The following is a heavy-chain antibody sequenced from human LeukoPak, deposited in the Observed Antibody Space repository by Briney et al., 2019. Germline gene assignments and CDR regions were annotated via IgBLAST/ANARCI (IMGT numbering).Heavy chain of an antibody. D-gene: IGHD3-22*01. J-gene: IGHJ4*02. V-gene: IGHV3-7*01. CDR3: ARDAYYYDSSGPLGY. CDR1: GFTFSSYW. CDR2: IKQDGSEK. Sequence: PGGSLRLSCAASGFTFSSYWISWVRQAPGKGLEWVANIKQDGSEKYYVDSVKGRFTISRDNAKNSLYLQMNSLRAEDTAVYYCARDAYYYDSSGPLGYWGQGTLVTVSS.